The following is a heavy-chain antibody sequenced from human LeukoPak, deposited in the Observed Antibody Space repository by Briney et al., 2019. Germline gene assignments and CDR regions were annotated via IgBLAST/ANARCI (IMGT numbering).Heavy chain of an antibody. CDR1: GFTLSIYG. D-gene: IGHD3-10*01. J-gene: IGHJ6*03. V-gene: IGHV3-23*01. CDR3: VREGSGSTHYMDV. Sequence: GGSLRLSCAASGFTLSIYGMSWVRQAPGKGLECGSAIIGRVGDTYYPDSVKGRFAISRDNAKNSLFLQMDSLRVDDTAVYYCVREGSGSTHYMDVWGKGTTVTVSS. CDR2: IIGRVGDT.